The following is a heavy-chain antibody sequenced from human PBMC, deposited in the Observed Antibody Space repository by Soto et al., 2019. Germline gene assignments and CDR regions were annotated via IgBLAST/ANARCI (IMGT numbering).Heavy chain of an antibody. CDR1: GYTFTSYA. J-gene: IGHJ4*02. V-gene: IGHV1-3*05. CDR2: INAGNGNT. D-gene: IGHD2-21*02. CDR3: ARSIVVVTALDY. Sequence: QVQLVQSGAEEKKPGASVKVSCKASGYTFTSYAMHWVRRAPGQRLEWMGWINAGNGNTKYSQKFQGRVTITRDTSASTAYMELSSLRSEHTAVYYCARSIVVVTALDYWGQGTLVSVSS.